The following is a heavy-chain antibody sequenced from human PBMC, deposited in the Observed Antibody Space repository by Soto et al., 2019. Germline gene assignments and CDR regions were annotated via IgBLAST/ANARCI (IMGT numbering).Heavy chain of an antibody. Sequence: SETLSLTCTVSGGSISSGDYYWSWIRQPPGKGLEWIGYIYYSGSTYYNPSLKSRVTISVDTSKNQFSLKLSSVTAADTAVYYCARGGVGDTGMVTVSFDYWGQGTLVTVSS. CDR3: ARGGVGDTGMVTVSFDY. D-gene: IGHD5-18*01. J-gene: IGHJ4*02. V-gene: IGHV4-30-4*01. CDR2: IYYSGST. CDR1: GGSISSGDYY.